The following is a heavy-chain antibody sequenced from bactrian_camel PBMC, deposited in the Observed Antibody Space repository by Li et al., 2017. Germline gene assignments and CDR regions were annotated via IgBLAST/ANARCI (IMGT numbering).Heavy chain of an antibody. J-gene: IGHJ4*01. CDR1: KDPYSSWC. CDR2: ITRADMS. D-gene: IGHD4*01. V-gene: IGHV3S55*01. CDR3: AAGRLWRNHCPRRPGADGND. Sequence: HVQLVESGGGSVQAGGSLRLSCKFSAAKDPYSSWCMAWYRQAPGKEREEVASVITRADMSYYADSVKGRFTVSRDSGALYLQMTSLKPEDSGMYYCAAGRLWRNHCPRRPGADGNDWGKGTQVTVS.